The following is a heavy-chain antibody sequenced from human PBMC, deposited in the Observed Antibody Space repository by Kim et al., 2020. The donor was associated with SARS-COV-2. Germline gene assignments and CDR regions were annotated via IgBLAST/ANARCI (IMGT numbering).Heavy chain of an antibody. CDR1: RFTFNNYW. CDR2: ISSDGSIT. V-gene: IGHV3-74*01. D-gene: IGHD3-10*01. Sequence: GGSLRLSCAVSRFTFNNYWINWVRHAPGKGLVWVSRISSDGSITNYADSVKGRFTMSRDNAENTLYLQMNSLRAEDTAVYYCERGFFRDGFDVWGQGTTVPVSS. CDR3: ERGFFRDGFDV. J-gene: IGHJ6*02.